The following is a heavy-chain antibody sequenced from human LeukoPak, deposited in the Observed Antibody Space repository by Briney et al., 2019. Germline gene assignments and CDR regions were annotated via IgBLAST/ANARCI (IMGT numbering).Heavy chain of an antibody. CDR3: ARAGVVPAADDAFDI. Sequence: SYSGSTNYTPSLKSRVTISVDTSKNQFSLKLSSVTAADTAVYYCARAGVVPAADDAFDIWGQGTMVTVSS. V-gene: IGHV4-59*01. D-gene: IGHD2-2*01. CDR2: SYSGST. J-gene: IGHJ3*02.